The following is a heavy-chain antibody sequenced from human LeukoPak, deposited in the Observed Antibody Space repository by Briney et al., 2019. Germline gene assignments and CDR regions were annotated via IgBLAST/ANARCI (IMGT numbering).Heavy chain of an antibody. CDR1: GGSFSGFY. J-gene: IGHJ5*01. CDR2: INHSGST. Sequence: SSETLSLTCAVYGGSFSGFYWSWIRQPPGKGLEWIGEINHSGSTNYNPSLKSRVTISLDTSKNQFSLNLSSVTAAHTAVYYCARAGTEITIFGVLIRNWFDSWGQGTLVTVSS. CDR3: ARAGTEITIFGVLIRNWFDS. D-gene: IGHD3-3*01. V-gene: IGHV4-34*01.